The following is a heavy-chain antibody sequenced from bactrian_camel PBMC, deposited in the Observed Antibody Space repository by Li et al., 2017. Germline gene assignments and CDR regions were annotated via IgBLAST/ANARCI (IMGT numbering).Heavy chain of an antibody. CDR3: AADFGLGGLGGRSWDY. CDR1: GFTFDDSD. CDR2: ISGANT. D-gene: IGHD7*01. J-gene: IGHJ4*01. V-gene: IGHV3S60*01. Sequence: HVQLVESGGGSVQTGGSLRLSCTGHGFTFDDSDMGWYRQGPGNGCDLVSTISGANTAYAASVKGRFTISQDKSKTTAYLQMNMLKPEGTAIYYCAADFGLGGLGGRSWDYWGQGTQVTVS.